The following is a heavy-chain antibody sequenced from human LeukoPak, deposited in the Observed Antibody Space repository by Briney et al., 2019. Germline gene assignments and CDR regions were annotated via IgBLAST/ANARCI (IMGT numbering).Heavy chain of an antibody. D-gene: IGHD3-9*01. V-gene: IGHV3-20*04. CDR1: GFTFENYG. J-gene: IGHJ4*02. Sequence: GGSLRLSCAASGFTFENYGMSWVRQVPGKGLEWVSGINWNGERAGNADSVKGRFTISRDNAKNTLYLQMNSLRAEDTAVYYCAREVVDWLLYEGYIGYWGQGTLVTVSS. CDR3: AREVVDWLLYEGYIGY. CDR2: INWNGERA.